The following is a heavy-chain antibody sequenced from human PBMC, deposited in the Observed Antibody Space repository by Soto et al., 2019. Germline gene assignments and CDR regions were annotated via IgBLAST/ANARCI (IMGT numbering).Heavy chain of an antibody. CDR3: PHNDDNDDHKRPLDD. Sequence: GPTLVNPTAAHTLTFTFSGFSFATTGVGVGWVRQPRRKALEFLAVIYWTDDKRYSPSVRNRLTIAKAASRNQVVRKMTDMNHGDTATYYCPHNDDNDDHKRPLDDWGQGTPVTVPS. CDR1: GFSFATTGVG. V-gene: IGHV2-5*01. D-gene: IGHD1-1*01. J-gene: IGHJ4*02. CDR2: IYWTDDK.